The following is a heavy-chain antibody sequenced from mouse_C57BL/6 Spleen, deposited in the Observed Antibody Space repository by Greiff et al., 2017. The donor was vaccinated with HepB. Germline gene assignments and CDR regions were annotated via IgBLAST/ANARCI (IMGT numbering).Heavy chain of an antibody. Sequence: QVQLQQSGAELVRPGASVTLSCKASGYTFTDYEMHWVKQTPVHGLEWIGAIDPETGGTAYNQKFKGKAILTADKSSSTAYMELRSLTSEDSAVYYCTRWRLDYYYGSSLDYRGQGTTLTGSS. CDR1: GYTFTDYE. CDR3: TRWRLDYYYGSSLDY. J-gene: IGHJ2*01. V-gene: IGHV1-15*01. D-gene: IGHD1-1*01. CDR2: IDPETGGT.